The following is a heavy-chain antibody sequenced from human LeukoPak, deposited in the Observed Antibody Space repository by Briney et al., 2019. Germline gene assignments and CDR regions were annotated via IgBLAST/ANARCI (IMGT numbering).Heavy chain of an antibody. CDR2: IRGSGAGT. Sequence: PGGSLTLSCPASGFTFYMYAMSWVRQAPGKGLEWVSAIRGSGAGTYYADSVKGRFTISRDDSKNTAYLQMNSLKTEDTAVYYCTRRDGGSSKEYWGQGTLVTVSS. D-gene: IGHD6-6*01. CDR1: GFTFYMYA. J-gene: IGHJ4*02. V-gene: IGHV3-23*01. CDR3: TRRDGGSSKEY.